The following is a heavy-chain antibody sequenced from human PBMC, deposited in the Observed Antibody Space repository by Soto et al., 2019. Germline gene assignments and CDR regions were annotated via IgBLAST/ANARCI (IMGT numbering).Heavy chain of an antibody. CDR2: IYPGDSDT. V-gene: IGHV5-51*01. J-gene: IGHJ6*02. D-gene: IGHD5-12*01. CDR1: GYRFANHW. CDR3: ARNRLRQYSYGMDV. Sequence: GESLKSSCQGSGYRFANHWIAWVRQLPGKGLEWVGVIYPGDSDTRYSPSFRGQVTISADKSISHVYLQWSSLKASDTAMYYCARNRLRQYSYGMDVWGQGTTVTVSS.